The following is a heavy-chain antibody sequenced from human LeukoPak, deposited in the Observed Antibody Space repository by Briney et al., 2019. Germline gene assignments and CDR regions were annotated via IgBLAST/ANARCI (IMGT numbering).Heavy chain of an antibody. V-gene: IGHV4-59*01. CDR1: GGSISSYY. CDR3: AIWESIAVARVDY. J-gene: IGHJ4*02. CDR2: IYYTGHT. Sequence: SASLSLPCAVSGGSISSYYWSWLRRPPGKGPEWIGYIYYTGHTNYNPSLTRRVNKSLDTSKNQFSLNLSYVTVADTAVYFCAIWESIAVARVDYSSQGSLVTVSS. D-gene: IGHD6-6*01.